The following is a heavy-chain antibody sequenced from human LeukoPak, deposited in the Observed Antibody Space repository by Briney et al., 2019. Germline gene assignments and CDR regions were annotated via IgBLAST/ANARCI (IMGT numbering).Heavy chain of an antibody. CDR2: IDTSGIT. D-gene: IGHD2-21*02. Sequence: SETLSLTCTVSGGSISIYYWSWIRQPAGKGLEWIGRIDTSGITNYNPSLKSRVSMSVDTSRTQISLKLSSVTAADTAVYYCARRSDWFDYWGQGTLVTVSS. CDR1: GGSISIYY. J-gene: IGHJ4*02. CDR3: ARRSDWFDY. V-gene: IGHV4-4*07.